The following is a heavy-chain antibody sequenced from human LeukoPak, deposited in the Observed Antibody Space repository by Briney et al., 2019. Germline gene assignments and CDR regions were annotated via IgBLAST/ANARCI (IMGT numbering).Heavy chain of an antibody. CDR3: ARVSSGYSYGDY. D-gene: IGHD5-18*01. J-gene: IGHJ4*02. CDR1: GFTVSSNY. V-gene: IGHV3-53*01. Sequence: GGSLRLSCAASGFTVSSNYMSWVRQAPGKGLEWVSVIYSGGSTYYADSVKGRFTISRDNSKNTLYRQMNSLRAEDTAVYYCARVSSGYSYGDYWGQGTLVTVSS. CDR2: IYSGGST.